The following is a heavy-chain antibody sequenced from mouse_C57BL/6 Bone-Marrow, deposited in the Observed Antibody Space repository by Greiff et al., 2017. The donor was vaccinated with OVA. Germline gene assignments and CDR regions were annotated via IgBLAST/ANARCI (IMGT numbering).Heavy chain of an antibody. D-gene: IGHD2-2*01. Sequence: QVQLKQPGAELVRPGSSVKLSCKASGYTFTSYWMDWVKQRPGQGLEWIGNIYPSASETHSNQKFKDKATLTVDKSASTAYMQLSSLTSEDSAVYYCAREGDDVGDYWGQGTTLTVSS. CDR3: AREGDDVGDY. CDR2: IYPSASET. CDR1: GYTFTSYW. J-gene: IGHJ2*01. V-gene: IGHV1-61*01.